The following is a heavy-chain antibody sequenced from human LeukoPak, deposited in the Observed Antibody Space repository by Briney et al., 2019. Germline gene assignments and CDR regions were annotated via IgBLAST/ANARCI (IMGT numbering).Heavy chain of an antibody. CDR3: AKGAFDI. J-gene: IGHJ3*02. CDR2: ISYDGSNK. V-gene: IGHV3-30*18. Sequence: RSLRPSCAASGSTFSSYGMHWVRQAPGKGLEWVVVISYDGSNKYYADSVKGRFTISRDNSKNTLYLQMNSLRAEDTAVYYCAKGAFDIWGQGTMVPVSS. CDR1: GSTFSSYG.